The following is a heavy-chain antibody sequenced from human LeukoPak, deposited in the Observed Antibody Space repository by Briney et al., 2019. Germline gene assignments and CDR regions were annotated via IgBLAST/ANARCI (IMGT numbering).Heavy chain of an antibody. V-gene: IGHV4-4*07. CDR1: GGSISSYY. CDR2: IYTSGST. D-gene: IGHD1-26*01. J-gene: IGHJ4*02. Sequence: SETLSLTCTVSGGSISSYYWSWIRQPAGKGLEWIGRIYTSGSTNHNASLKSRVSVSVDTSKNQFSLKLSSVTAADTAVFYCARENSGSYREFDYWGQGTLVTVSS. CDR3: ARENSGSYREFDY.